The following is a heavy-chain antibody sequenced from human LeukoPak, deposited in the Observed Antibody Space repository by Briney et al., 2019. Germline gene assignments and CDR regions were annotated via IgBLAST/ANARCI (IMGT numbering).Heavy chain of an antibody. CDR3: ARDLQRGLVTEKWFDP. D-gene: IGHD4-23*01. Sequence: SETLSLTCSVSGGSVNNSPYYWGWIRQTPGKGLEWIGNIIYSGRSSYNPSLQSRVTISLDTSKNQLSLQLSSVTAADTAVYYCARDLQRGLVTEKWFDPWGQGTLVTVSS. CDR1: GGSVNNSPYY. CDR2: IIYSGRS. J-gene: IGHJ5*02. V-gene: IGHV4-39*07.